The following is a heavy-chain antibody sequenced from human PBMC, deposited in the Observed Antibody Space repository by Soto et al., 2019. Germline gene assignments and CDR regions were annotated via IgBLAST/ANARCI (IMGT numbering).Heavy chain of an antibody. J-gene: IGHJ4*02. V-gene: IGHV4-30-4*01. Sequence: QVQLQESGPGLVKPSQTLSLTCTVSGGSIDNYEYYWTWIRQPPGKGLEWVGYIYYSGRTNYNPSPNSRLTISLDTSKNQFSLRLTSVSAADTAMYYCARDRSNSPDYFDFWGQGALVTVSS. CDR1: GGSIDNYEYY. CDR3: ARDRSNSPDYFDF. D-gene: IGHD6-6*01. CDR2: IYYSGRT.